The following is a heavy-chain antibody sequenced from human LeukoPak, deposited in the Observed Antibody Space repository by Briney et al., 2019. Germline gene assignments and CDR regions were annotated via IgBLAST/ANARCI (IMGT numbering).Heavy chain of an antibody. V-gene: IGHV3-30-3*01. CDR2: ISYDGSNK. CDR3: ERERLRPANWFDP. CDR1: GFIFTSYA. J-gene: IGHJ5*02. D-gene: IGHD2-2*01. Sequence: GGSLRLSCAASGFIFTSYAMYWVRQAPGEGLGLVAVISYDGSNKYYADSVKGRFTISRDNSKNTLYLQMNSLRAEDTAVYYCERERLRPANWFDPWGQGTLVTVSS.